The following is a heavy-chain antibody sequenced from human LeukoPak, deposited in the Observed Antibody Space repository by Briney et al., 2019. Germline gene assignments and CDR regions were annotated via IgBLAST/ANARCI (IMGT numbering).Heavy chain of an antibody. V-gene: IGHV3-74*01. D-gene: IGHD1-26*01. CDR2: INSDGSST. J-gene: IGHJ4*02. CDR1: GFTFSSYW. Sequence: GGSLRLSCAASGFTFSSYWMHWVRQAPGKGLVWVSRINSDGSSTSYADSVKGRFTVSRDDAKNTLYLQMNSLRAEDTAVYYCARATGSYYSLGYWGQGTLVTVSS. CDR3: ARATGSYYSLGY.